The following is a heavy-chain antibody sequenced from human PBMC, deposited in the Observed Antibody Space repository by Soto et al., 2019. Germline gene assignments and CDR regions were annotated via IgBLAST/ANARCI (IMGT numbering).Heavy chain of an antibody. Sequence: SETLSLTCTVSGGSISSSSYYWGWIRQPPGKGLEWIGSIYYSGSTYYNPSLKSRVTISVDTSKNQFSLKLSSVTAADTAVYYCVIDGSGSYYKSRYYFDYWGQGTLVTVSS. D-gene: IGHD3-10*01. V-gene: IGHV4-39*01. CDR2: IYYSGST. CDR1: GGSISSSSYY. CDR3: VIDGSGSYYKSRYYFDY. J-gene: IGHJ4*02.